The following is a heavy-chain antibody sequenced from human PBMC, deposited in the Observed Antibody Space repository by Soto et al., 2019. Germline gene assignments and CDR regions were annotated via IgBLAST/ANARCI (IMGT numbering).Heavy chain of an antibody. D-gene: IGHD2-15*01. CDR1: GGSISSYY. V-gene: IGHV4-4*07. Sequence: SETLSLTCTVSGGSISSYYWSWMRQPAGKGLGWIGRIYTSGSTNYNPSLKSRVTMSVDTSKNQFSLKLSSVTAADTAVYYCAREGFLGYCSGGSCYSGPYNWFDPWGQGTLVTVSS. J-gene: IGHJ5*02. CDR3: AREGFLGYCSGGSCYSGPYNWFDP. CDR2: IYTSGST.